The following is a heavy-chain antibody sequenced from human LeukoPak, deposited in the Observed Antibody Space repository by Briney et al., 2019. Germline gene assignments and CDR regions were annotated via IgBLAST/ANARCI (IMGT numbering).Heavy chain of an antibody. CDR3: ARGALRVTIRFDP. CDR1: GYTFTSYD. CDR2: MNPNSGNT. J-gene: IGHJ5*02. D-gene: IGHD3-3*01. Sequence: ASVKVSCKASGYTFTSYDIHWVRQATGQGLEWMGWMNPNSGNTGYAQKFQGRVTMTRNTSISTAYMELSSLRSEDTAVYYCARGALRVTIRFDPWGQGTLVTVSS. V-gene: IGHV1-8*01.